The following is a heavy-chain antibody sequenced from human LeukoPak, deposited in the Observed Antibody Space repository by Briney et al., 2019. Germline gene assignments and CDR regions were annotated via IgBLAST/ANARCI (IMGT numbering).Heavy chain of an antibody. V-gene: IGHV4-4*02. D-gene: IGHD1-1*01. CDR2: IYHTGRT. Sequence: SGTLSLTCVVSGASISSNTWWGWIRQPPGKGLEWIGEIYHTGRTNYNPSLKSRVTISVDKSKNQFSLNLRSVTAADTAVYYCARDNENYWGQGTLVTVSS. J-gene: IGHJ4*02. CDR3: ARDNENY. CDR1: GASISSNTW.